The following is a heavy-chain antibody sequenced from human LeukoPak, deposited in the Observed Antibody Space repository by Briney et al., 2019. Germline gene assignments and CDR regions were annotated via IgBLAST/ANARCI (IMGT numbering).Heavy chain of an antibody. CDR1: GGLISRIEYY. CDR2: IYHTGTT. Sequence: PSETLSLTCSVSGGLISRIEYYWGWVRQSPVKGLEWLGHIYHTGTTLYSPHLNNRLTVSVDSSKNQFSLTLNSVTAADTAVYYCASVSVWELATHTGGSFDYWGRGILVTVSS. V-gene: IGHV4-30-4*01. CDR3: ASVSVWELATHTGGSFDY. J-gene: IGHJ4*02. D-gene: IGHD1-26*01.